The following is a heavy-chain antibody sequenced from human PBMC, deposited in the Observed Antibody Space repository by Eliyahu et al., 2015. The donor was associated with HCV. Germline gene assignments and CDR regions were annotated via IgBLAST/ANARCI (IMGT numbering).Heavy chain of an antibody. Sequence: QLQLQXSGPGLVKPSETLSLTCTVSGXSIXSSSYYWGXIRQPPGKGLEWIGSXXYSGGTYYNPSLKSRVTKLSSVTAADTAVYYCARRGGGYCSGGSCYLPSFGGYNWFDPWGQGTLVTVSS. D-gene: IGHD2-15*01. CDR1: GXSIXSSSYY. CDR2: XXYSGGT. V-gene: IGHV4-39*01. J-gene: IGHJ5*02. CDR3: ARRGGGYCSGGSCYLPSFGGYNWFDP.